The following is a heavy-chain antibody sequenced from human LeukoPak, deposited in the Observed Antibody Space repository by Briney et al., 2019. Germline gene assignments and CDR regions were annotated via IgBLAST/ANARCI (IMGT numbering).Heavy chain of an antibody. CDR3: ARRGSVGGYCSGGSCFGY. D-gene: IGHD2-15*01. V-gene: IGHV4-34*01. J-gene: IGHJ4*02. CDR2: INHSGST. Sequence: SETLSLTCAVYGGSFSGYYWSWIRQPPGKGLEWIGEINHSGSTNCNPSLKSRVTISVDTSKNQFSLKLSSVTAADTAVYYCARRGSVGGYCSGGSCFGYWGQGTLVTVSS. CDR1: GGSFSGYY.